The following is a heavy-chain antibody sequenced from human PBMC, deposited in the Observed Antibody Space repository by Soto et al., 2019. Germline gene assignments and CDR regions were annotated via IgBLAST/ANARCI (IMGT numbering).Heavy chain of an antibody. CDR2: INPKNGDT. V-gene: IGHV1-2*02. J-gene: IGHJ4*02. Sequence: ASVKVSCKASGYTFTGHYLHWVRQAPGQRPEWMGWINPKNGDTIYTQKFQGRVTMTRDTSISTAFMELSRLNSDDTAVYFCAGSTVLETGSAPFDFWGQGTLVTVSS. CDR3: AGSTVLETGSAPFDF. CDR1: GYTFTGHY. D-gene: IGHD2-8*02.